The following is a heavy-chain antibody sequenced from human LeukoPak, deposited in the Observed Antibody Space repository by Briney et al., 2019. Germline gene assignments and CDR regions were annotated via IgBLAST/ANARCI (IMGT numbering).Heavy chain of an antibody. J-gene: IGHJ4*02. CDR1: GFTFTSYS. D-gene: IGHD1-7*01. Sequence: GGSLRLSCAASGFTFTSYSMSWVRQAPGKGLEWVSGTSDRGDYTYYVDSVKGRFTISRDSSKNTLFLQMNSLRAEDTALYFCARKAQYNGHYPLDYWGQGTLVTVSS. V-gene: IGHV3-23*01. CDR3: ARKAQYNGHYPLDY. CDR2: TSDRGDYT.